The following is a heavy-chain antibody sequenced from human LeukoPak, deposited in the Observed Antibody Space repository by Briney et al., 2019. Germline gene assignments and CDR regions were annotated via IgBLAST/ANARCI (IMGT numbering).Heavy chain of an antibody. D-gene: IGHD1-26*01. J-gene: IGHJ4*02. CDR3: ARDHHPSYYLGDY. CDR2: IKEDGSEK. V-gene: IGHV3-7*04. Sequence: PGGSLRLSYVASGFPFSVHAMIWLRQAPGKGLEWVASIKEDGSEKYYEDSVKGRFTISRDNAKNSLYLQMNSLRAEDTAVYYCARDHHPSYYLGDYCGQGTLVTVSS. CDR1: GFPFSVHA.